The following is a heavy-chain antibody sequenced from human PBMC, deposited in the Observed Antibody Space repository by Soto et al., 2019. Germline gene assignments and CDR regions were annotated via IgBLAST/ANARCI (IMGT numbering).Heavy chain of an antibody. D-gene: IGHD5-18*01. Sequence: SETLYLTCTVPGDSISSINNYWSWIRQPPGEGLEWIGFISYSGTTSYSPSLKSRVAISLDTSKNQFSLSLNFVTAADTAVYYCARGRGYSYGLDPWGQGSRVTVS. V-gene: IGHV4-30-4*01. CDR1: GDSISSINNY. CDR2: ISYSGTT. J-gene: IGHJ5*02. CDR3: ARGRGYSYGLDP.